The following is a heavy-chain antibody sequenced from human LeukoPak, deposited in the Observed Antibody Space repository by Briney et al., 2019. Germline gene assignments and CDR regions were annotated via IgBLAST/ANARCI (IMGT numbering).Heavy chain of an antibody. J-gene: IGHJ4*02. CDR1: GYTFTGYY. D-gene: IGHD6-6*01. CDR2: INPNSGGT. Sequence: ASVKVSCKASGYTFTGYYMHWVRQAPGQGLEWLGWINPNSGGTNYAQKFQGWVTMTRDTSISTAYMELSRLRSDDTAVYYCARVAYSSSSWGLFDYWGQGTLVTVSS. V-gene: IGHV1-2*04. CDR3: ARVAYSSSSWGLFDY.